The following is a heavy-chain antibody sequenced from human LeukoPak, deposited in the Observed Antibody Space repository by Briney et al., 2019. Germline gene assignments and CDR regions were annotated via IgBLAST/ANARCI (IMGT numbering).Heavy chain of an antibody. CDR3: AREVYDILTGYYGYYYYGMDV. D-gene: IGHD3-9*01. Sequence: ASVTVSCKASGYTFTSYGISWVRQAPGQGCEWMGWISAYNGNTNYAQKLQGRVTMTTDTSTSTAYMELRSLRSDDTAVYYCAREVYDILTGYYGYYYYGMDVWGKGTTVTVSS. V-gene: IGHV1-18*04. CDR1: GYTFTSYG. J-gene: IGHJ6*04. CDR2: ISAYNGNT.